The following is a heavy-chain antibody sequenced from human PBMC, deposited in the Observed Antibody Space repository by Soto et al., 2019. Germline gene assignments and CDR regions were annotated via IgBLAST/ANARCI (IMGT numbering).Heavy chain of an antibody. CDR1: GYTFTSYD. CDR3: ARLAYYYGSGSYQSDY. D-gene: IGHD3-10*01. J-gene: IGHJ4*02. CDR2: TNPNSGNT. V-gene: IGHV1-8*01. Sequence: QVQLVQSGAEVKKPGASVKVSCKASGYTFTSYDINWVRQATGQGLEWMGWTNPNSGNTGYAQKFQGRVTMTRNTSISTAYIELSSLRSEDTAVYYCARLAYYYGSGSYQSDYWGQGTLVTVSS.